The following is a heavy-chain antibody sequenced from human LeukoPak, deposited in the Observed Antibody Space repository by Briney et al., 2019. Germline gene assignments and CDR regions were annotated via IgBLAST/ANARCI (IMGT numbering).Heavy chain of an antibody. Sequence: ASVKVSCKASGYTFTSYYMHWVRQAPGQGLEWTGIINPSGGSTSYAQKFQGRVTMTRDTSTSTVYMELSRLRSDGTAVYYCARDQGGALIDYWGQGTLVTVSS. CDR2: INPSGGST. J-gene: IGHJ4*02. CDR1: GYTFTSYY. V-gene: IGHV1-46*01. D-gene: IGHD1-26*01. CDR3: ARDQGGALIDY.